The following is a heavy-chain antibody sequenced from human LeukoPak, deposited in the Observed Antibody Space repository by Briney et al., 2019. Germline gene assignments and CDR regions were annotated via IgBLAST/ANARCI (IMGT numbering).Heavy chain of an antibody. CDR3: VRGRAYYGSGISSGF. V-gene: IGHV3-7*04. J-gene: IGHJ4*02. CDR2: INKPGIEK. D-gene: IGHD3-10*01. Sequence: GGSLRLSCAASGFSFDNYWMTWVRQAPGKGLEWVASINKPGIEKYYVDSVKGRFTISRDNAKESLSLQMNSLRAEDTAVYYCVRGRAYYGSGISSGFWGQGTLVIVSS. CDR1: GFSFDNYW.